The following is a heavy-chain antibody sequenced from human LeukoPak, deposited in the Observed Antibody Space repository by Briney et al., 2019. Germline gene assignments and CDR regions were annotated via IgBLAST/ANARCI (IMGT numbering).Heavy chain of an antibody. CDR3: ARVAQKSYDSGGYYSGVFDI. CDR2: IWYDGSNK. V-gene: IGHV3-33*01. D-gene: IGHD3-22*01. J-gene: IGHJ3*02. Sequence: GGSLRLSCAASGFTFSSYGMHWVRQAPGKGLEWVAAIWYDGSNKYYADSVKGRFTISRDNSKNTLYLQMNSLRAEDTAVYYCARVAQKSYDSGGYYSGVFDIWGQGTMVTVSS. CDR1: GFTFSSYG.